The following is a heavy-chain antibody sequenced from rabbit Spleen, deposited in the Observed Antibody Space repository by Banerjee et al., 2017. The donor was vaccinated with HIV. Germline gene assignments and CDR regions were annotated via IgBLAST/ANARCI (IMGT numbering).Heavy chain of an antibody. Sequence: QQLEESGGGLVKPGASLTLICTASGFSFSTGYDMSWVRQVPGKGLEWIGFIYTGNGKNYYASWAKGRFTISKTSSTTVTLQVTSLTAADTATYFCTRDDGSGHYIDGYFNLWGQGTLVTVS. J-gene: IGHJ4*01. CDR1: GFSFSTGYD. CDR3: TRDDGSGHYIDGYFNL. V-gene: IGHV1S40*01. CDR2: IYTGNGKN. D-gene: IGHD1-1*01.